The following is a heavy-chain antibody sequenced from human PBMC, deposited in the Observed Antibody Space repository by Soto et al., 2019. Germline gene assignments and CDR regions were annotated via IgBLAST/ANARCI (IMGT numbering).Heavy chain of an antibody. J-gene: IGHJ5*02. CDR3: ARQSVRLVVRRGLNWFDP. CDR2: INYSGST. CDR1: GGSISSSDYY. V-gene: IGHV4-39*01. D-gene: IGHD3-10*01. Sequence: QLQLQESGPGLVKPSETLSLTCTVSGGSISSSDYYWGWIRQPPGKGLEWIGSINYSGSTYDNPSLKSRLTMSVDTSKNQFSLNLRSVSAADTAVYYCARQSVRLVVRRGLNWFDPWGQGTLVTVSS.